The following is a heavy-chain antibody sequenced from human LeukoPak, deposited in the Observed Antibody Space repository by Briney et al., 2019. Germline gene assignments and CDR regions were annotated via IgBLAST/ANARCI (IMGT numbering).Heavy chain of an antibody. CDR1: GGSISYYY. CDR3: SGGPAVTTNDY. Sequence: SETLSLTCTVSGGSISYYYWTWIRQTPGKGLEWIGLIHDTGSTNYNPSLKSRVTIPVDTSKSQFFLELTSVTAADTAVYYCSGGPAVTTNDYWGQGTLVTVFS. J-gene: IGHJ4*02. V-gene: IGHV4-59*01. D-gene: IGHD4-17*01. CDR2: IHDTGST.